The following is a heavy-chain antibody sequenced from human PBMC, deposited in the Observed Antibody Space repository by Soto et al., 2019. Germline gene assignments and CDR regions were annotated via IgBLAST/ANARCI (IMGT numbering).Heavy chain of an antibody. CDR1: AFTFNNYA. V-gene: IGHV3-23*01. D-gene: IGHD3-22*01. J-gene: IGHJ4*02. CDR2: IGGSGRTT. Sequence: GSLRLSCAASAFTFNNYAMSWVRQAPGKGLEWVSGIGGSGRTTYYADSVKGRFTISRDNSNNTLFLQMNSLRAEDTAVYYCAQSRYPDSSGDLYDYWGQGTLVTV. CDR3: AQSRYPDSSGDLYDY.